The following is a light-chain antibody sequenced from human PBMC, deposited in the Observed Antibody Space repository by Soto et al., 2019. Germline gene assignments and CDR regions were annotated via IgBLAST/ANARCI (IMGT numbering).Light chain of an antibody. CDR1: QSVSSK. V-gene: IGKV3-15*01. J-gene: IGKJ2*01. Sequence: EIVTTQSPATLSVSPGERATLSCRASQSVSSKLAWFQQKPGQAPSLLIYGVSTRATGVPVRFSGSGSGTEFTLTINSLQSEDFAVYYCQQYNNWPHTFGQGTKVDI. CDR3: QQYNNWPHT. CDR2: GVS.